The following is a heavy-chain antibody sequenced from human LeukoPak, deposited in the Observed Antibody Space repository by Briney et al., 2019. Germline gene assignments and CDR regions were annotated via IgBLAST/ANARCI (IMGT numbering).Heavy chain of an antibody. V-gene: IGHV3-66*02. CDR2: IYSGGST. J-gene: IGHJ4*02. CDR1: GFTVSSNY. Sequence: PGGSLRLSCAASGFTVSSNYMSWVRQAPGKGLEWVSVIYSGGSTYYADSVKGRFTISRDNSKNTLYLQMNSLRAEDTAVYYCARSYGSASYNIDYWGQGTLVTVSS. CDR3: ARSYGSASYNIDY. D-gene: IGHD3-10*01.